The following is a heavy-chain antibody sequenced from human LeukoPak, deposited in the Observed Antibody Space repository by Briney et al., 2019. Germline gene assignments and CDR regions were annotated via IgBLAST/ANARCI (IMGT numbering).Heavy chain of an antibody. CDR2: IWYDGSNK. D-gene: IGHD3-10*01. CDR1: GFTFSSYG. Sequence: GGSLRLSCAASGFTFSSYGMHWVRQAPGKGLEWVAVIWYDGSNKYYADSVKGRFTISRDNSKNTLYLQMNSLRAEDTAVYYCARGADYGSGSNFDYWGQGTLVTVSS. J-gene: IGHJ4*02. CDR3: ARGADYGSGSNFDY. V-gene: IGHV3-33*01.